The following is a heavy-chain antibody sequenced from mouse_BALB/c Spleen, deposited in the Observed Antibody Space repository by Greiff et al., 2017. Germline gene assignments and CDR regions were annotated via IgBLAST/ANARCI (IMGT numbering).Heavy chain of an antibody. CDR2: ILPGSGST. Sequence: QVHVKQSGAELMKPGASVKISCKATGYTFSSYWIEWVKQRPGHGLEWIGEILPGSGSTNYNEKFKGKATFTADTSSNTAYMQLSSLTSEDSAVYYCARRYDDGTGYYAMDYWGQGTSVTVSS. CDR3: ARRYDDGTGYYAMDY. J-gene: IGHJ4*01. D-gene: IGHD2-14*01. V-gene: IGHV1-9*01. CDR1: GYTFSSYW.